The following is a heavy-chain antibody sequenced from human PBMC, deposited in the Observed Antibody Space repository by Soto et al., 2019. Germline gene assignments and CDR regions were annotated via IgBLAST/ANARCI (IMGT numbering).Heavy chain of an antibody. CDR1: GDTFSSYA. CDR3: ARDGSGYRSRASPMDV. CDR2: IIPIFGTA. J-gene: IGHJ6*02. V-gene: IGHV1-69*01. Sequence: QVQLVQSGAEVKKPGSSVKVSCKASGDTFSSYAISWVRQAPGQGLEWMRGIIPIFGTANYAQKFQGRVTSTADESTSTAYMELSSLRSEDTAVYYCARDGSGYRSRASPMDVWGQGITVTVSS. D-gene: IGHD3-22*01.